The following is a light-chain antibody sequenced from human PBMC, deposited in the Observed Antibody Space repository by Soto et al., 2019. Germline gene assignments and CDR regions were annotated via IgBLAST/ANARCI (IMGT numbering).Light chain of an antibody. CDR2: GTN. CDR1: SSNIGAGYD. CDR3: QSYDSSLSGSV. Sequence: QSVLTQPPSVSGAPGQRVTISCTGSSSNIGAGYDVHWYQQFPGTAPELLIYGTNIRPSGVPDRFSGSKSDTSASLAITGLQAEDEAHYSCQSYDSSLSGSVFGGGTKLTVL. J-gene: IGLJ2*01. V-gene: IGLV1-40*01.